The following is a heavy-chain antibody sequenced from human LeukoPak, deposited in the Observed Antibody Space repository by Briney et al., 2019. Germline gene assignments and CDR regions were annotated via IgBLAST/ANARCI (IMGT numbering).Heavy chain of an antibody. CDR1: GYTFTSYG. V-gene: IGHV1-18*04. Sequence: APVKVSCKASGYTFTSYGISWVRQAPGQGLEWMGWISAYNGNTNYAQKLQGRVTMTTDTSTSTAYVELRSLRSDDTAVYYCARDKIVGATTVDYWGQGTLVTVSS. CDR2: ISAYNGNT. CDR3: ARDKIVGATTVDY. D-gene: IGHD1-26*01. J-gene: IGHJ4*02.